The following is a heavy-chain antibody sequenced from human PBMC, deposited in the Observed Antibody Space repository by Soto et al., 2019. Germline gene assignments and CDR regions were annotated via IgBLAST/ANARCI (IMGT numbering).Heavy chain of an antibody. CDR2: ISYDGSNK. CDR1: GFTFSSYG. J-gene: IGHJ6*02. D-gene: IGHD6-13*01. CDR3: AKCNTSMYSSSWYYYYYGMDV. V-gene: IGHV3-30*18. Sequence: PGGSLRLSCAASGFTFSSYGMHWVRQAPGKGLEWVAVISYDGSNKYYADSVKGRFTISRDNSKNTLYLQMNSLRAEDTAVYYCAKCNTSMYSSSWYYYYYGMDVWGQGTTVTVSS.